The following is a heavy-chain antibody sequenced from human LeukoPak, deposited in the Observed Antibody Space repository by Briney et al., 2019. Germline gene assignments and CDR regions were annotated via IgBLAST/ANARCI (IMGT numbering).Heavy chain of an antibody. D-gene: IGHD6-19*01. CDR1: GFTFSSYA. CDR3: AKDSFRSSSGVDP. V-gene: IGHV3-23*01. Sequence: TGGSLRLSCAASGFTFSSYAMTWVRQAPGKGLQWVSAISSSGGSTYYADSVKGRFTISRDNSKNTLFLQMNSLRAEDTAVYYCAKDSFRSSSGVDPWGQGTLVTVSS. CDR2: ISSSGGST. J-gene: IGHJ5*02.